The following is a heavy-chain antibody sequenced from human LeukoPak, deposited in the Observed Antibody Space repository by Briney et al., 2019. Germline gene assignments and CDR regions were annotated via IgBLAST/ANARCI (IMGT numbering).Heavy chain of an antibody. CDR1: GFTFSSYG. D-gene: IGHD2-15*01. Sequence: GGSLRLSCAASGFTFSSYGMHWVRQAPGKGLEWVAVIWHDGKNKYYADSVKGRFTVSRDNSKNTLYLQMDSLRVEDTAVYYCARDRGSDDPIDYWGQETLVAVSS. CDR3: ARDRGSDDPIDY. CDR2: IWHDGKNK. V-gene: IGHV3-33*01. J-gene: IGHJ4*02.